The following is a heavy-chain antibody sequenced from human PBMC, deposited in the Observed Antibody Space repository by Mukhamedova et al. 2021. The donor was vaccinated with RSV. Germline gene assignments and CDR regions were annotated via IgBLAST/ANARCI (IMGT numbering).Heavy chain of an antibody. CDR3: ASKPTDSGAFDI. Sequence: GKGLEWIGRIYTSGSTNYNPSLKSRVTISVDTSKNQFCLRLSSVTAADTAVYYCASKPTDSGAFDIWGQGTMVTVSS. J-gene: IGHJ3*02. CDR2: IYTSGST. V-gene: IGHV4-61*02.